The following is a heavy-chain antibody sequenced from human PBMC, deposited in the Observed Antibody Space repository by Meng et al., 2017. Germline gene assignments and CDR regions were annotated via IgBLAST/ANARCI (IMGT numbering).Heavy chain of an antibody. CDR3: AREPYCSGGSCYPDY. Sequence: SETLSPTCTVSGYSISSGYYWSWIRQPPGKGLEWIGYIYYSGSTNYNPPLKSRVTISVDMSKNQFSLKLSSVTAADTAVYYCAREPYCSGGSCYPDYWGQGTLVTVSS. J-gene: IGHJ4*02. CDR2: IYYSGST. D-gene: IGHD2-15*01. V-gene: IGHV4-61*01. CDR1: GYSISSGYY.